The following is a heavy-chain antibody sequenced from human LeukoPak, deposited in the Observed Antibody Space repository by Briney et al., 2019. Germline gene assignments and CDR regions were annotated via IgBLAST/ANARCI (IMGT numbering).Heavy chain of an antibody. J-gene: IGHJ4*02. CDR2: ISSSGSTI. D-gene: IGHD3-22*01. CDR3: VRVRVGYYDSSGYPDY. CDR1: GFTFSDYY. V-gene: IGHV3-11*04. Sequence: PGGSLRLSCAASGFTFSDYYMSWIRQAPGKGLEWVSYISSSGSTIYYADSVKGRFTISRDNAKNSLYLQMNSLRAEDTAVYYCVRVRVGYYDSSGYPDYWGQGTLVTVSS.